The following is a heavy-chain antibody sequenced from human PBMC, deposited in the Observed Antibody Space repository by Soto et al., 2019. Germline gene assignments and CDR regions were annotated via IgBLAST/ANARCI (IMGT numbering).Heavy chain of an antibody. Sequence: SETLSLTCTVSGGSISSYYWSWIRQPPGKGLEWIGYIYYSGSTNYNPSLKSRVTISVDTSKNQFSLKLSSVTAADTAVYYCARESPVGYYDFSNWFDPWGQGTLVTVSS. V-gene: IGHV4-59*01. D-gene: IGHD3-3*01. CDR3: ARESPVGYYDFSNWFDP. J-gene: IGHJ5*02. CDR2: IYYSGST. CDR1: GGSISSYY.